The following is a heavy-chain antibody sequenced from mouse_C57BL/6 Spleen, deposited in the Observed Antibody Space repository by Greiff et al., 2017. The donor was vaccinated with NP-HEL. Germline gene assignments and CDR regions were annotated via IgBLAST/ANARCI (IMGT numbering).Heavy chain of an antibody. J-gene: IGHJ2*01. CDR2: ISDGGSYT. Sequence: EVQRVESGGGLVKPGGSLKLSCAASGFTFSSYAMSWVRQTPEKRLEWVATISDGGSYTYYPDNVKGRFTISRDNAKNNLYLQMSHLKSEDTAMFYCARDRRVRGDFDYWGQGTTLTVSS. V-gene: IGHV5-4*01. CDR1: GFTFSSYA. D-gene: IGHD5-1*01. CDR3: ARDRRVRGDFDY.